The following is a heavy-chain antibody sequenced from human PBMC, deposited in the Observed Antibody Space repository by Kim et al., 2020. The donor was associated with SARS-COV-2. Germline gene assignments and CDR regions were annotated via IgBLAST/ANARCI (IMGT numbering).Heavy chain of an antibody. CDR3: ARDTYYYGSGSYLDY. V-gene: IGHV4-39*01. CDR1: GGSISSSSYY. CDR2: IYYSGST. Sequence: SETLSLTCTVSGGSISSSSYYWGWIRQPPGKGLEWIGSIYYSGSTYYNPSLKSRVTISVDTSKNQFSLKLSSVNAADTAVYYCARDTYYYGSGSYLDYWGQGTLVTVSS. J-gene: IGHJ4*02. D-gene: IGHD3-10*01.